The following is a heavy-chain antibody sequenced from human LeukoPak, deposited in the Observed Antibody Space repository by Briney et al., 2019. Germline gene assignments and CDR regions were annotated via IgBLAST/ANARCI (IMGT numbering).Heavy chain of an antibody. J-gene: IGHJ6*03. CDR1: GGSISSSSYY. D-gene: IGHD4-11*01. CDR2: IYYSGGT. V-gene: IGHV4-39*01. Sequence: PSETLSLTCTVSGGSISSSSYYWVCIRQPPGKGLEWVGSIYYSGGTYYNPSLKSRVTISVDTSKNQFSLKLSSVTAADTAVYYCARHFDYSNYYYYYMDVWGKGTTVTVSS. CDR3: ARHFDYSNYYYYYMDV.